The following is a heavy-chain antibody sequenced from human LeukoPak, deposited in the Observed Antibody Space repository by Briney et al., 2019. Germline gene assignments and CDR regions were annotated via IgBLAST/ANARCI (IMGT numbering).Heavy chain of an antibody. CDR2: ISSSSSYI. V-gene: IGHV3-21*01. D-gene: IGHD3-10*02. CDR1: GFTFSSYS. CDR3: AELGITMIGGV. J-gene: IGHJ6*04. Sequence: GGSLRLSCAASGFTFSSYSMHWVRQAPGKGLAWVSSISSSSSYIYYADSVKGRFTISRDNAKNSLYLQMNSLRAEDTAVYYCAELGITMIGGVWGKGTTVTISS.